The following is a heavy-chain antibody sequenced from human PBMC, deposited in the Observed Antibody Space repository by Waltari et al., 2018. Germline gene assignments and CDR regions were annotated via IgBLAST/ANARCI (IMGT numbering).Heavy chain of an antibody. CDR2: INHSGNT. Sequence: QVHLQQWGAGLLKPSETLSLTCGVYSGSLPGYHWNWIRPAPGKGLEWIGDINHSGNTDYNPSLESRVTISADTSKNQFSLHLTSVTAADTAVYYCARGHPFTIVSPRYYYYYYMDVWDKGTAVTVSS. J-gene: IGHJ6*03. CDR3: ARGHPFTIVSPRYYYYYYMDV. CDR1: SGSLPGYH. D-gene: IGHD3-9*01. V-gene: IGHV4-34*01.